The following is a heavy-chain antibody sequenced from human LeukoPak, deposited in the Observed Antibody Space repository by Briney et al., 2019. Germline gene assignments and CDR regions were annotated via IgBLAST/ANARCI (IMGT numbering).Heavy chain of an antibody. CDR3: ASQSFVTTSYYYYYMDV. D-gene: IGHD1-1*01. J-gene: IGHJ6*03. CDR1: GYRFTSYW. CDR2: IYPGDSDT. Sequence: GASLQISCQGSGYRFTSYWIGWVRPMPGKGLECMGIIYPGDSDTRYSPSFQGQVTISADKSISTAYLQWSSLKASDTAMYYCASQSFVTTSYYYYYMDVWGKGTTVTVFS. V-gene: IGHV5-51*01.